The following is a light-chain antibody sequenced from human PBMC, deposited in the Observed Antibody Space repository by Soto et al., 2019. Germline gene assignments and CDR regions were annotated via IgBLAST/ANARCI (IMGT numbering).Light chain of an antibody. J-gene: IGKJ2*01. Sequence: ETVMTQSTATLSVSPGERATLSCRAIQSISIDLAWYQQKPGQAPRLLIYGASTTATGIPGRFSGSGSGREFTLSISSLQSEDFAVYYCQQYNNWPRTFGQGSKVDI. CDR2: GAS. V-gene: IGKV3-15*01. CDR3: QQYNNWPRT. CDR1: QSISID.